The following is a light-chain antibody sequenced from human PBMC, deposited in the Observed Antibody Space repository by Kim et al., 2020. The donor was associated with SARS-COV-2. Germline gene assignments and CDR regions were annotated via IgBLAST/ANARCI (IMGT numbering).Light chain of an antibody. Sequence: AFVGDRVPRTCRESQGISNYLNWEQQKPGKAPKLLIYEASSWESGVPSRFRGRGSGTEFTLTISSLQREDFATYYCQQGYSPPYTFGQGTKVEI. CDR3: QQGYSPPYT. J-gene: IGKJ2*01. CDR1: QGISNY. V-gene: IGKV1-39*01. CDR2: EAS.